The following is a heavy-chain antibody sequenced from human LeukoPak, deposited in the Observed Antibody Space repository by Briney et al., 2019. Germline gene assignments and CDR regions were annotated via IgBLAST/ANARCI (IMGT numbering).Heavy chain of an antibody. CDR3: ATDLFVPRRTSPRDMVRGVNYYYYGMDV. J-gene: IGHJ6*02. D-gene: IGHD3-10*01. CDR2: FDPEDGET. V-gene: IGHV1-24*01. CDR1: GYTLTELS. Sequence: GASVKVSCKVSGYTLTELSMHWVRQAPGKGLEWMVGFDPEDGETIYAQKFQGRVTMTENTSTDTAYMELSSLRSEDTAVYYCATDLFVPRRTSPRDMVRGVNYYYYGMDVWGQGTTVTVSS.